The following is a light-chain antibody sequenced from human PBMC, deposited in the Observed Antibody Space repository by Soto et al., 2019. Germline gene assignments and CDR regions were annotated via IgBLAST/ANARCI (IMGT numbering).Light chain of an antibody. V-gene: IGLV1-40*01. CDR1: SSNIGAGYD. CDR2: GNS. J-gene: IGLJ2*01. CDR3: QSYDSSLSGVV. Sequence: QSVLTQPRSVSGAPGQRVTISCTGSSSNIGAGYDVHWYQQLPGTDPKLLIYGNSNRPSGVPDRFSGSKSGTSASLAITGLQAEDEADYYCQSYDSSLSGVVFGGGTKLTVL.